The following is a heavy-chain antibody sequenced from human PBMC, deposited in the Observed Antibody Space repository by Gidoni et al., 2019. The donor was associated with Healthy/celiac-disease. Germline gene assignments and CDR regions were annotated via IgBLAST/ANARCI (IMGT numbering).Heavy chain of an antibody. Sequence: QVQLQESGPGPVKPSGTLSLTFAVAGVAISSSNWWSWVRQPPGKGLEWIGEIYHSGSTNYNPSLKSRVTISVDKSKNQFSLKLSSVTAADTAVYYCARGKRYCSSTSCYFHGMDVWGQGTTVTVSS. J-gene: IGHJ6*02. CDR1: GVAISSSNW. CDR3: ARGKRYCSSTSCYFHGMDV. V-gene: IGHV4-4*02. D-gene: IGHD2-2*01. CDR2: IYHSGST.